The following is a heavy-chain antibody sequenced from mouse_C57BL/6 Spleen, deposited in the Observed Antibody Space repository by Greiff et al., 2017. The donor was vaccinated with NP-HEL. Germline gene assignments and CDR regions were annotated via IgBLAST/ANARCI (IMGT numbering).Heavy chain of an antibody. CDR1: GYTFTSYW. J-gene: IGHJ2*01. CDR2: IYPSDSET. V-gene: IGHV1-61*01. Sequence: VQLQQPGAELVRPGSSVKLSCKASGYTFTSYWMDWVKQRPGQGLEWIGNIYPSDSETHYNQKFKDKATLTVDKSSSTAYMQLSSLTSEDSAVYYCAREDLTGTFDYWGQGTTLTVSS. D-gene: IGHD4-1*01. CDR3: AREDLTGTFDY.